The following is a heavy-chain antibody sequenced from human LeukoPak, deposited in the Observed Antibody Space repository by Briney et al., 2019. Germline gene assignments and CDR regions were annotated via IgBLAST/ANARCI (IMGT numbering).Heavy chain of an antibody. Sequence: SQTLSLTCTVSGGSLSSGGYYWRWIRQPPGKGLEWLGYIHHNGDTYYNPSLEGRVTISVETSENQFSLKLTSVTAADTAVYYCARDAYSYTENWGQGALVTVSS. CDR2: IHHNGDT. D-gene: IGHD5-24*01. CDR3: ARDAYSYTEN. J-gene: IGHJ4*02. CDR1: GGSLSSGGYY. V-gene: IGHV4-30-2*01.